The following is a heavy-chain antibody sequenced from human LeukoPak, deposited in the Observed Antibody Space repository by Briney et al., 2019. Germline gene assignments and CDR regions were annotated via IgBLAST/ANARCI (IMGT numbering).Heavy chain of an antibody. CDR2: IIPIFGTA. CDR3: RLHGLKWELQEKFDY. D-gene: IGHD1-26*01. Sequence: SVKVSCKASGGTFSSYAISWVRQAPGQELEWTGGIIPIFGTANYTQKFQGRVTITADESTSTAYMELSSLRSEDTAVYYCRLHGLKWELQEKFDYWGQGTLVTVSS. J-gene: IGHJ4*02. CDR1: GGTFSSYA. V-gene: IGHV1-69*13.